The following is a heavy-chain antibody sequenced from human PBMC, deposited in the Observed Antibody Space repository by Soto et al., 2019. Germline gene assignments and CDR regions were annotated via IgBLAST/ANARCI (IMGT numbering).Heavy chain of an antibody. V-gene: IGHV4-59*08. CDR3: ARGYTGYVQSGLDY. CDR2: IYYSGST. Sequence: SETLSLTCTVSGGSISSYYWSWIRQPPGKGLEWIGYIYYSGSTNYNPSLKSRVTISVDTSKNQFSLKLSSVTAADTAVYYCARGYTGYVQSGLDYWGHGTLVTV. J-gene: IGHJ4*01. D-gene: IGHD5-12*01. CDR1: GGSISSYY.